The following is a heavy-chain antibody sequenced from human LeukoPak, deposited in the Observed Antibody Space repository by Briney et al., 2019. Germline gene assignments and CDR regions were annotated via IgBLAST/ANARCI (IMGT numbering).Heavy chain of an antibody. CDR2: ISGSGGST. CDR1: GFTFSSYA. Sequence: PGGSLRLSCAASGFTFSSYAMSWVRQAPGKGLEWVSAISGSGGSTYYADSVKGRFTISRDNSKNTLYLQMNSLGAEDTAVYYCAKDPSRGGDYYDSSGYSLPRQFAYWGQGTLVTVSS. D-gene: IGHD3-22*01. V-gene: IGHV3-23*01. J-gene: IGHJ4*02. CDR3: AKDPSRGGDYYDSSGYSLPRQFAY.